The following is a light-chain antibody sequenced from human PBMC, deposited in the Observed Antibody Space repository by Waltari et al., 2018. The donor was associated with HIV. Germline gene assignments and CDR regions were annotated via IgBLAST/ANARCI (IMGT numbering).Light chain of an antibody. CDR3: LLYYGGAWV. CDR2: NIN. J-gene: IGLJ3*02. Sequence: QTVVTQEPSLTVPPGGTVTLTCASSTGAVTSGYYPNWFQQKPRQAPRSLIYNINDKHSGTPARCSGSLLGGKVALTLSGVQPEDEAEYHCLLYYGGAWVFGGGTKLTVL. V-gene: IGLV7-43*01. CDR1: TGAVTSGYY.